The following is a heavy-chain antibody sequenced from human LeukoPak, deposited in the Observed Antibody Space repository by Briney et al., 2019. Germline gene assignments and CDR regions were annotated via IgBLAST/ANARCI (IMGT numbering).Heavy chain of an antibody. CDR3: ARERAGLDY. Sequence: GGSLRLSCAASGFTFSSYGMNWVRQAPGKGLEWVSASTVSGGTTYYANSVKGRFTISRHNSKNTLYLQMNSLRVKDTSVYYCARERAGLDYWGEGTLVTVSS. V-gene: IGHV3-23*01. J-gene: IGHJ4*02. CDR1: GFTFSSYG. CDR2: STVSGGTT.